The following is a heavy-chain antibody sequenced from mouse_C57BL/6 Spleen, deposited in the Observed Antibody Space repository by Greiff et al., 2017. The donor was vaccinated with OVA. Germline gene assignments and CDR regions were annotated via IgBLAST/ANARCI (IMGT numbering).Heavy chain of an antibody. CDR1: GYSFTGYF. V-gene: IGHV1-20*01. J-gene: IGHJ2*01. D-gene: IGHD1-1*01. Sequence: VQLKQSGPELVKPGDSVKISCKASGYSFTGYFMNWVMQSHGKSLEWIGRINPYNGDTFYNQKFKGKATLTVDKSSSTAHMELRSLTSEDSAVYYCAREGITTVVGYWGQGTTLTVSS. CDR3: AREGITTVVGY. CDR2: INPYNGDT.